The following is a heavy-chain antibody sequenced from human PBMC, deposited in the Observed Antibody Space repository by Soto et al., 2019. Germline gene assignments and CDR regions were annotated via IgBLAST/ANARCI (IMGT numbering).Heavy chain of an antibody. CDR3: AKDRMIVVDGAFDI. CDR1: GFTFDDYA. CDR2: ISWNSGSI. J-gene: IGHJ3*02. V-gene: IGHV3-9*01. D-gene: IGHD3-22*01. Sequence: SLRLSCAASGFTFDDYAMHWVRQAPGKGLEWVSGISWNSGSIGYADSVKGRFTISRDNAKNSLYLQMNSLRAEDTALYYCAKDRMIVVDGAFDIWGQGTMVTVS.